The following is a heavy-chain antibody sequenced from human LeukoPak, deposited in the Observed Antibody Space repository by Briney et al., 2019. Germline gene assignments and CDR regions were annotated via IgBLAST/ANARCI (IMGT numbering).Heavy chain of an antibody. CDR3: AKSPVTPRIFGVAMYYFDY. CDR2: ISANGFTT. V-gene: IGHV3-23*01. CDR1: GFTFSSNA. J-gene: IGHJ4*02. D-gene: IGHD3-3*01. Sequence: GGSLRLSCAASGFTFSSNAMTWVRQAPGKGLEWVPTISANGFTTYYADSVRGRFTISRDNSKDTLYLQIDSLSAEDTAIYYCAKSPVTPRIFGVAMYYFDYWGQGTLVTVSS.